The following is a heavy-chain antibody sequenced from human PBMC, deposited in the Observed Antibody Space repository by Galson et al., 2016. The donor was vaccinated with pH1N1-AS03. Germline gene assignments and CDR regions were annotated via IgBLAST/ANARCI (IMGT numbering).Heavy chain of an antibody. CDR3: AKDQGGSGRPGY. V-gene: IGHV3-30*02. D-gene: IGHD3-10*01. J-gene: IGHJ4*02. CDR1: GFTFSYYG. CDR2: IRNDGSNE. Sequence: SLRLSCAASGFTFSYYGMHWVRQAPGKGLEWVASIRNDGSNEHYADSVKGRFTISRDNSKNTLHLQMNSLPPEDTAVYYCAKDQGGSGRPGYWGQGTLVTVSS.